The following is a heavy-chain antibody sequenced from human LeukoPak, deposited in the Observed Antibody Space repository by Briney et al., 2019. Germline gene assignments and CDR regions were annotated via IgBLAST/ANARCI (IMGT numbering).Heavy chain of an antibody. Sequence: GASVKVSCKASGYTFTVYYMHLVWQAPGQGLEWMGWISPNSGGTKYAQRFQGRVTMTRDTAISTAYMELSRLTSGDTAVYYCARDRGHPAAFDIWGQGTMVTVSS. CDR3: ARDRGHPAAFDI. J-gene: IGHJ3*02. CDR2: ISPNSGGT. V-gene: IGHV1-2*02. CDR1: GYTFTVYY. D-gene: IGHD3-10*01.